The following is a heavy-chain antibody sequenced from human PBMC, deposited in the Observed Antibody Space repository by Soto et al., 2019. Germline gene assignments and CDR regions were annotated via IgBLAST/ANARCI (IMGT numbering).Heavy chain of an antibody. Sequence: SETLSLTCAVYGGSFSGYYWSWIRQPPGKGLEWIGEINHSGSTNYNPSLKSRVTISVDTSKNQFSLKLSSVTAADTAVYYCARAYDYVWGSYRRNWFDPWGQGTLVT. CDR2: INHSGST. J-gene: IGHJ5*02. CDR3: ARAYDYVWGSYRRNWFDP. D-gene: IGHD3-16*02. CDR1: GGSFSGYY. V-gene: IGHV4-34*01.